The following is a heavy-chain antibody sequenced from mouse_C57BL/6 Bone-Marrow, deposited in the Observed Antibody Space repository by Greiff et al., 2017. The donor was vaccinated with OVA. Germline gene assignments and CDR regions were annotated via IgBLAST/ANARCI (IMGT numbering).Heavy chain of an antibody. CDR3: TTLRRAFAY. Sequence: EVQLQQSGAELVRPGASVKLSCTASGFNIKDDYMHWVKQRPEQGLEWIGWIDPENGDTEYASKFQGKATITADTASNTAYLQLSSLTSEDTAVYYCTTLRRAFAYWGQGTLVTVSA. CDR1: GFNIKDDY. J-gene: IGHJ3*01. CDR2: IDPENGDT. V-gene: IGHV14-4*01. D-gene: IGHD2-12*01.